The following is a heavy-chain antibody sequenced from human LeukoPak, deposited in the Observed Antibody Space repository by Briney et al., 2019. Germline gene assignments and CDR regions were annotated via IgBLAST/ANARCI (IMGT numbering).Heavy chain of an antibody. CDR2: ISGSGGST. CDR3: AKDMRRVDY. Sequence: GGSLRLSCAASGFTFNTFNMNWVRQAPGKGLEWVSAISGSGGSTYYADSVKGRFTISRDNSKNTLYLQMNSLRAEDTAVYYCAKDMRRVDYWGQGTLVTVSS. D-gene: IGHD3-16*01. J-gene: IGHJ4*02. CDR1: GFTFNTFN. V-gene: IGHV3-23*01.